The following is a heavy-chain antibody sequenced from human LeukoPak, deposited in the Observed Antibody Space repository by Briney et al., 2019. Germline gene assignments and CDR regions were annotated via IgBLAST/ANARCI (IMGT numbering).Heavy chain of an antibody. CDR1: GFTFSSHW. Sequence: HPGGSLRLSCAASGFTFSSHWMSWVRQAPGKGLEWVANIKQDGSEKYYVDSVKGRFTISRDNSKNTLYLQMNSLRADDTAVYYCAKDDYCGAWGQGTLVTVSS. J-gene: IGHJ5*02. CDR3: AKDDYCGA. CDR2: IKQDGSEK. V-gene: IGHV3-7*03. D-gene: IGHD2-21*01.